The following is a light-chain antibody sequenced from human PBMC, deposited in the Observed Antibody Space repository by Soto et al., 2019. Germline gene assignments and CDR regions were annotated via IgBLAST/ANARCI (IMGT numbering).Light chain of an antibody. J-gene: IGKJ5*01. V-gene: IGKV3-15*01. CDR1: QNVLSN. CDR3: QQYSNWPPAIT. Sequence: EIVLTQSPATLSVSPEERATLSCRASQNVLSNLAWYQQKPGQAPRLLIYGASTRATGIPARFSGSGSGAEFTLIISGLQSEDVALYYCQQYSNWPPAITFGQGTRLEIK. CDR2: GAS.